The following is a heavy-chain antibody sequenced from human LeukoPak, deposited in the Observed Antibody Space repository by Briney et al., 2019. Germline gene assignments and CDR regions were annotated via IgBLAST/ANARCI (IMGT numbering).Heavy chain of an antibody. CDR2: VSYDGSNE. Sequence: PGGSLRLSCAASGFTVGSNYMSWVRQAPGKGLEWVAAVSYDGSNEYYADSVKGRFTISRDNSKNTLYLQMNSLRAEDTAVYYCARGRNIVATSGYFDYWGQGTLVTVSS. D-gene: IGHD5-12*01. CDR3: ARGRNIVATSGYFDY. V-gene: IGHV3-30-3*01. J-gene: IGHJ4*02. CDR1: GFTVGSNY.